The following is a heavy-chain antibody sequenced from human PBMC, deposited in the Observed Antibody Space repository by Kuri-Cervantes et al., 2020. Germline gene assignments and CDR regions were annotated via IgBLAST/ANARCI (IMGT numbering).Heavy chain of an antibody. CDR2: ISYDGSNK. V-gene: IGHV3-30*18. Sequence: GGSLRLSCAASGFTFSSYGMHWVRQAPGKGLEWVAVISYDGSNKYYADSVKGRFTISRDNSKNTLYLQMNSLRAEDTAVYYCAKEDSRDGYNSFFDYWGQGTLVTVSS. CDR3: AKEDSRDGYNSFFDY. CDR1: GFTFSSYG. D-gene: IGHD5-24*01. J-gene: IGHJ4*02.